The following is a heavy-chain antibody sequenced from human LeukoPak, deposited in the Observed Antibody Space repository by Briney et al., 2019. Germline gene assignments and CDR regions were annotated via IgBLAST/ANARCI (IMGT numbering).Heavy chain of an antibody. CDR2: INSDGSST. CDR3: ARGHSRYYYDSSGYYYSY. Sequence: SGGSLRLSCAASGFTFSSYWMHWVRQAPGKGLVWVSRINSDGSSTSYADSVKGRFTISRDNAKNTLYLQMNSLRAEDTAVYYCARGHSRYYYDSSGYYYSYWGQGTLVTVSS. J-gene: IGHJ4*02. CDR1: GFTFSSYW. V-gene: IGHV3-74*01. D-gene: IGHD3-22*01.